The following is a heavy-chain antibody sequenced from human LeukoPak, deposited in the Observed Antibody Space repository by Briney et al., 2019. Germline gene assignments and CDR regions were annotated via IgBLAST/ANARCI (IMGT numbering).Heavy chain of an antibody. Sequence: PGGSLRLSCAASGFTFSSYGMHWVRQAPGKGLEWVAVISYDGSNKYYADSVKGRFTISRDNSKNTLDLQMNSLRAEDTAVYYCAKSLGYSSGLWGQGTLVTVSS. J-gene: IGHJ4*02. CDR3: AKSLGYSSGL. CDR1: GFTFSSYG. CDR2: ISYDGSNK. D-gene: IGHD6-19*01. V-gene: IGHV3-30*18.